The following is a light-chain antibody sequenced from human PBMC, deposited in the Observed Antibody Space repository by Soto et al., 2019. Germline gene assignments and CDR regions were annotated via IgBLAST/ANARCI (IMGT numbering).Light chain of an antibody. Sequence: DIKMTQSPSTLSASVGDRVTITYRASQSIRSLLAWYQQKPGRAPTLLIYKASSLESGVPSRFSGSGSGTEFTLTISSLQPDDFATYYCQQYNSYPLTFGQGTRLEIK. CDR2: KAS. V-gene: IGKV1-5*03. CDR1: QSIRSL. J-gene: IGKJ5*01. CDR3: QQYNSYPLT.